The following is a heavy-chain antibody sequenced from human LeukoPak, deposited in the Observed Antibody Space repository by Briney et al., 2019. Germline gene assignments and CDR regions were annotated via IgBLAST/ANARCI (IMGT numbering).Heavy chain of an antibody. CDR3: ACMEQK. CDR1: GFTFRDHW. D-gene: IGHD1-1*01. J-gene: IGHJ4*02. CDR2: INDDGRQE. V-gene: IGHV3-7*01. Sequence: PGGSLRLSCATSGFTFRDHWMTWVRQAPGKGLECLASINDDGRQEYYVDSVKGPFTISRDNAKNTLYLQMNSLRAEDTAVYYCACMEQKWGQGTLVTVSS.